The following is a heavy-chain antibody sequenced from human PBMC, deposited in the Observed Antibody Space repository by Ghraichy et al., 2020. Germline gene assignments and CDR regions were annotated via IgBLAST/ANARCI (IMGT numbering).Heavy chain of an antibody. CDR1: GGSISSYY. CDR3: ASIDFSSSWYRSIL. CDR2: IYYSGST. V-gene: IGHV4-59*12. D-gene: IGHD6-13*01. Sequence: SETLSLTCTVSGGSISSYYWSWIRQPPGKGLEWIGYIYYSGSTNYNPSLKSRVTISVDTSKNQFSLKLSSVTAADTAVYYCASIDFSSSWYRSILWGRGTLVTVSS. J-gene: IGHJ2*01.